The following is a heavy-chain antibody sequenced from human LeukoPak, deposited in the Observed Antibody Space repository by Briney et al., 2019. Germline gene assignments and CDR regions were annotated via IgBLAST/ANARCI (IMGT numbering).Heavy chain of an antibody. CDR1: GFTFSSRG. CDR2: IRYDGSEK. J-gene: IGHJ3*02. CDR3: WVRYSPDAFDI. V-gene: IGHV3-30*02. D-gene: IGHD3-9*01. Sequence: GGSLRLSCATSGFTFSSRGMHWVRQAPGKGLEWVAFIRYDGSEKDYADPVKGRFTISRDNSKNTLYLQMNSLRVEDTAVYYCWVRYSPDAFDIWGQGTKVTVSS.